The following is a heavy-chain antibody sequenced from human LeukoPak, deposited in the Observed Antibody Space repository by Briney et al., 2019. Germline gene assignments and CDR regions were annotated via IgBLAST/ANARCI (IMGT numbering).Heavy chain of an antibody. D-gene: IGHD6-19*01. CDR2: IYYSGST. J-gene: IGHJ4*02. CDR3: ARWDSRGWRESDY. V-gene: IGHV4-59*01. Sequence: PSETLSLTCTVSGGSISNYYWSWIRQPPGKGLGWIGYIYYSGSTNYNPSLKSRVTISVDTSKNQFSLKLSSVTAADTAVYYCARWDSRGWRESDYWGQGTLVTVSS. CDR1: GGSISNYY.